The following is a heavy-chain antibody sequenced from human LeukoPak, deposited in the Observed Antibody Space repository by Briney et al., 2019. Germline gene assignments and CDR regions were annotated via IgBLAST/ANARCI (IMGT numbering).Heavy chain of an antibody. CDR1: GFTFSSYA. CDR2: ISYDGSNK. J-gene: IGHJ4*02. Sequence: GGSLRLSCAASGFTFSSYAMHWVRQAPGKGLEWVAVISYDGSNKYYADSVKGRFTISRDNSKNTLYLQMNSLSAEDTAVYYCARDGNYYDSSGYPSRWGQGTLVTVSS. V-gene: IGHV3-30-3*01. D-gene: IGHD3-22*01. CDR3: ARDGNYYDSSGYPSR.